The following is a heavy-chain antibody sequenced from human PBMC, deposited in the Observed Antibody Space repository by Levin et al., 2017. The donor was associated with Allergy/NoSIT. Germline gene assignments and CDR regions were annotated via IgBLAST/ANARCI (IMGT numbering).Heavy chain of an antibody. CDR2: ISTSAYIT. V-gene: IGHV3-23*01. Sequence: GGSLRLSCAASGFTFNTYAMSWVRQAPGKGLEWVSGISTSAYITYYADFVKGRFTISRDNSKNTLYLQMNSLGAEDTAVYYCAKGDRLCSGGSCYVFDYWGQGTLVTVSS. CDR1: GFTFNTYA. D-gene: IGHD2-15*01. CDR3: AKGDRLCSGGSCYVFDY. J-gene: IGHJ4*02.